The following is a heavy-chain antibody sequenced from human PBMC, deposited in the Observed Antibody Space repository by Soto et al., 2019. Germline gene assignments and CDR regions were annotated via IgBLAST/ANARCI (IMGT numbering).Heavy chain of an antibody. V-gene: IGHV3-48*03. J-gene: IGHJ6*02. CDR1: GFTFSSFA. D-gene: IGHD6-19*01. CDR2: ISSSGSTI. Sequence: PGGSLRLSCTVSGFTFSSFAMSCVRQAPGKGLEWVSYISSSGSTIYYADSVKGRFTISRDNAKNSLYLQMNSLGAEDTAVYYCARDGQWLAPYYYGMDVWGQGTTVTVSS. CDR3: ARDGQWLAPYYYGMDV.